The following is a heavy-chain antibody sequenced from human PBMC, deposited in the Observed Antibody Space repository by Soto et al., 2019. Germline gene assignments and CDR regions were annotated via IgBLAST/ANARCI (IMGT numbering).Heavy chain of an antibody. CDR1: GFTFSSYA. J-gene: IGHJ6*03. V-gene: IGHV3-30*15. CDR2: ISHDGSIT. D-gene: IGHD3-16*01. Sequence: QVQLVESGGGVVEPGRSLRLSCAASGFTFSSYAMHWVRQAPGKGLEWVAGISHDGSITYYSDSVKGRFTMSRDNSNNTLFLQMSRLRSEDTAIYYCAKDEYWESHFYYFMDLWGRGTTVTVSS. CDR3: AKDEYWESHFYYFMDL.